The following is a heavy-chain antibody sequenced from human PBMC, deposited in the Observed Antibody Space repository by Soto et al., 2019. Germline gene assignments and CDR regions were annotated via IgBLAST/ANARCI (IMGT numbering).Heavy chain of an antibody. D-gene: IGHD6-19*01. Sequence: QVQLVESGGGVVQPGRSLRLSCAASGFTFSSYAMHWVCQAPGKGLEWVAVISYDGSNKYYADSVKGRFTISRDNSKNTLYLQMNSLRAEDTAVYYCARDKSPYSSGWHNRHFDYWGQGTLVTVSS. V-gene: IGHV3-30-3*01. J-gene: IGHJ4*02. CDR1: GFTFSSYA. CDR2: ISYDGSNK. CDR3: ARDKSPYSSGWHNRHFDY.